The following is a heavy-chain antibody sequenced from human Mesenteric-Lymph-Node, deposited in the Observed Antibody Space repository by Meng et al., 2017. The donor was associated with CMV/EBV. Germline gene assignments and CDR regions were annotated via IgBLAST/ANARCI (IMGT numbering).Heavy chain of an antibody. J-gene: IGHJ6*02. D-gene: IGHD2-8*01. CDR2: ISSSSSTI. V-gene: IGHV3-48*01. Sequence: GESLKISCAASGFTFSSYSMNWVRQAPGKGLEWVSYISSSSSTIYYADSVKGRFTISRDNSKNTLYLQMNSLRPEDTAVYYCARSMDYYFYLMDVWGQGTAVTVSS. CDR3: ARSMDYYFYLMDV. CDR1: GFTFSSYS.